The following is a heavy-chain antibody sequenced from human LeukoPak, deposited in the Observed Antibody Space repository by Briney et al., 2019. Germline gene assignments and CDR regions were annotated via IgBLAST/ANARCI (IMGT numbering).Heavy chain of an antibody. J-gene: IGHJ4*02. Sequence: GGSLGLSCAASGFTFSSYGMHWVRQAPGKGLERVAVIWYDGSNKYYADSVKGRFTISRDNSKNTLYLQMNSLRAEDTAVYYCAKGPHYYDSSGYYFRFDYWGQGTLVTVSS. CDR3: AKGPHYYDSSGYYFRFDY. CDR1: GFTFSSYG. D-gene: IGHD3-22*01. CDR2: IWYDGSNK. V-gene: IGHV3-33*06.